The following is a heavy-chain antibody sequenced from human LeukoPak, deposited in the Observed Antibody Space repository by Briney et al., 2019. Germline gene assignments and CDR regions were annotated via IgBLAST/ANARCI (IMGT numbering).Heavy chain of an antibody. D-gene: IGHD3-10*01. V-gene: IGHV3-23*01. CDR3: AAAYGPLGYLGY. J-gene: IGHJ4*02. CDR2: ISGRGGST. CDR1: GFTFSSYA. Sequence: PGVSLRLSCAASGFTFSSYAMTWVRQAPGKGLQWVSAISGRGGSTYYADSVKGRFTISRDNSKNTLYLQMNSLRAEDTAAYYCAAAYGPLGYLGYWGQGTLVTVSS.